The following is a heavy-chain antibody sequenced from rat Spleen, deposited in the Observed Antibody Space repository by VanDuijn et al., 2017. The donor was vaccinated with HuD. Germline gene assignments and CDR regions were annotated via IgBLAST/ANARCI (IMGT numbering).Heavy chain of an antibody. V-gene: IGHV3-3*01. CDR3: ATSEGVHYYLPFAY. CDR1: GYSITSSLR. J-gene: IGHJ3*01. CDR2: INSAGST. D-gene: IGHD1-1*01. Sequence: EVQLQESGPGPVKPSQSLSLTCSVIGYSITSSLRWNWIRKFPGNKLEWMGYINSAGSTVYNPYLKSRISITRDKSKNQFFLQVNSVSTEDTATYYCATSEGVHYYLPFAYWGQGTLVTVSS.